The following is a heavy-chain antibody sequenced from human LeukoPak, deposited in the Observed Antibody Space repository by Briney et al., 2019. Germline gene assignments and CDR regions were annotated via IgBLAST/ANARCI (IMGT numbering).Heavy chain of an antibody. CDR2: INPNSGGT. J-gene: IGHJ4*02. CDR3: ARDRDTELTD. CDR1: GYTFTGYY. Sequence: ASVKVSCKASGYTFTGYYMHWVRQAPGQGLEWMGRINPNSGGTNYAQNFQGRVTMTWDTSISTAYMELSRLRSDDTAVYYCARDRDTELTDWGQGTLVTVSS. D-gene: IGHD1-1*01. V-gene: IGHV1-2*06.